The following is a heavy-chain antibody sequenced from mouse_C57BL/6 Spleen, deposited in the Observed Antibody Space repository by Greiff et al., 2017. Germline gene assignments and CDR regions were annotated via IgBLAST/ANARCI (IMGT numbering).Heavy chain of an antibody. CDR2: IDPNSGGT. D-gene: IGHD2-2*01. V-gene: IGHV1-72*01. CDR3: ARAHYGYDGAWFAY. CDR1: GYTFTSYW. Sequence: QVHVKQPGAELVKPGASVKLSCKASGYTFTSYWMHWVKQRPGRGLEWIGRIDPNSGGTKYNEKFKSKDTLTVDKPSSTAYMQLSNLTSEDSAVYYGARAHYGYDGAWFAYWGQGTLVTVSA. J-gene: IGHJ3*01.